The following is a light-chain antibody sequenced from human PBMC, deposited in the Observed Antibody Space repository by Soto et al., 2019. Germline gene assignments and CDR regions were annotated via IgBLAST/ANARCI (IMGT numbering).Light chain of an antibody. CDR3: QQYGSSGT. Sequence: EMVLTQSPGNLSLSPGERATLSFMASQSVSNNYLAWYQQKPGQAPRLLIYGASNRATGIPDRFSGSGSGTDFTLTISRLEPEDFAVYYCQQYGSSGTFGQGTKVDI. V-gene: IGKV3-20*01. CDR2: GAS. CDR1: QSVSNNY. J-gene: IGKJ1*01.